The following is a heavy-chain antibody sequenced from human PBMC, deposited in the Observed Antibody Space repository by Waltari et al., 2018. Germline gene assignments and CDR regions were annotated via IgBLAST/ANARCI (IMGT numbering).Heavy chain of an antibody. CDR2: INHSGST. J-gene: IGHJ4*02. D-gene: IGHD6-6*01. V-gene: IGHV4-34*01. CDR3: ARVRRAARRFDY. CDR1: GGSFSGYY. Sequence: QVQLQQWGAGLLKPSETLSLTCAVYGGSFSGYYWSWIRQPPGKGLEWIGEINHSGSTNYNPSLKSRVTISVDTSKNQFSLKLSSVTAADTAVYYCARVRRAARRFDYWGQGTLVTVSS.